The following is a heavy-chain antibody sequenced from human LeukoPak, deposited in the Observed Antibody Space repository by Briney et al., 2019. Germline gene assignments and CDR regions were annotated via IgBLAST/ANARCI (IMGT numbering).Heavy chain of an antibody. Sequence: PGGSLRLSCAASGFTFSSCAMHWVRQAPGKGLEWVAVISKDGSNKYYADSVKGRFTISRDNSKNTLSLQVNSLRVEDTAMFYCVRGGIRLWLPFDYWGQGILVTVST. D-gene: IGHD5-18*01. CDR2: ISKDGSNK. V-gene: IGHV3-30*04. CDR1: GFTFSSCA. CDR3: VRGGIRLWLPFDY. J-gene: IGHJ4*02.